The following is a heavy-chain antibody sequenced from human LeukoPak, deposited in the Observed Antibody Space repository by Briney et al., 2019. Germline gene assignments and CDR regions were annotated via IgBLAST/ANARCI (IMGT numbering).Heavy chain of an antibody. V-gene: IGHV1-2*02. Sequence: GASVKVSCKASGYTFTGYYMHWVRQAPRQGLEWMGWINPNSGGTNYAQKFQGRVTMTRDTSISTAYMELSRLRSDDTAVYYCARAAIPETYVVVPAARSHDLSHEDYWGQGTLVTVSS. CDR3: ARAAIPETYVVVPAARSHDLSHEDY. J-gene: IGHJ4*02. CDR2: INPNSGGT. D-gene: IGHD2-2*01. CDR1: GYTFTGYY.